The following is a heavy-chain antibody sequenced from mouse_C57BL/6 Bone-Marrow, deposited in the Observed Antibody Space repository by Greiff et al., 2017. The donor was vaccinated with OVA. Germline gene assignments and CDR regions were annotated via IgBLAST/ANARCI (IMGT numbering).Heavy chain of an antibody. D-gene: IGHD1-1*01. CDR1: GYTFTSYW. CDR3: ARRGIRDYYGSSFFAY. J-gene: IGHJ3*01. CDR2: IYPGSGST. V-gene: IGHV1-55*01. Sequence: QVQLQQSGAELVKPGASVKMSCKASGYTFTSYWITWVKQRPGQGLEWIGDIYPGSGSTNYNEKFKSKATLTVDTSSSTAYMQLSSLTSEDSAVYYCARRGIRDYYGSSFFAYWGQGTLVTVSA.